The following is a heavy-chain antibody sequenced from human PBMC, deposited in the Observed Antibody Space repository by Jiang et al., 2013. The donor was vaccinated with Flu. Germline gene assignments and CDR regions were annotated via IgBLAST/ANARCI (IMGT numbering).Heavy chain of an antibody. Sequence: VQLVESGGSVVRPGGSLRLSCIASGFTFEDYGMSWVRQTPGKGLEWVSAINGNGESTSYAHSVKGRFTISRDNAKNSLFLQMNSLRAEDTAFYSCVRVADSYNSGWFFGGFD. CDR1: GFTFEDYG. V-gene: IGHV3-20*04. CDR3: VRVADSYNSGWFFGGFD. J-gene: IGHJ3*01. CDR2: INGNGEST. D-gene: IGHD6-19*01.